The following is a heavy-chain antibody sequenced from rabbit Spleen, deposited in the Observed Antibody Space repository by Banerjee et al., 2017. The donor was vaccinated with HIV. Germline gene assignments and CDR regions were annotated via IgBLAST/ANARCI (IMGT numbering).Heavy chain of an antibody. CDR3: ARDLEAVIGWNFGW. CDR2: IYAITGKA. J-gene: IGHJ6*01. V-gene: IGHV1S45*01. D-gene: IGHD4-1*01. Sequence: QEQLVESGGGLVQPGGSLKLSCTASGFSFTNKAVMCWVRQAPGKGLEWIVCIYAITGKAVYASWAKGRFTFYKPSSHTVTLQMTSLTAADAATYFCARDLEAVIGWNFGWWGPGHPRHRL. CDR1: GFSFTNKAV.